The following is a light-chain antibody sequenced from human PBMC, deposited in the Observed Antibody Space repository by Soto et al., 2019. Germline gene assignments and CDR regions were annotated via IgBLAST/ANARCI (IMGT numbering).Light chain of an antibody. CDR1: QTVNNNY. J-gene: IGKJ4*01. CDR2: GAS. V-gene: IGKV3-20*01. Sequence: ELVLTQSPGTLSLSPGERATLSCRASQTVNNNYLAWYQQIPGQAPRLLISGASGRATGTPDRFSGSASGTDFTLTISRLEPEDFAVYYCQQYGSSPLTFGGGTMV. CDR3: QQYGSSPLT.